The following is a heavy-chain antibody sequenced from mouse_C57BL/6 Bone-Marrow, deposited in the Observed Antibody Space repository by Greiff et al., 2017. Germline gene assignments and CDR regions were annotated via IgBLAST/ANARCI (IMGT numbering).Heavy chain of an antibody. Sequence: QVQLQQPGAELVKPGASVKMSCKASGYTFTSYWITWVKQRPGQGLEWIGDIYPGSGSTNYNEKFKSKATLTVDTSSSTAYMQLSSLTSEDSAVYYCARGGVYYGNLDYWGQGTTLTVSS. J-gene: IGHJ2*01. D-gene: IGHD2-1*01. CDR1: GYTFTSYW. V-gene: IGHV1-55*01. CDR2: IYPGSGST. CDR3: ARGGVYYGNLDY.